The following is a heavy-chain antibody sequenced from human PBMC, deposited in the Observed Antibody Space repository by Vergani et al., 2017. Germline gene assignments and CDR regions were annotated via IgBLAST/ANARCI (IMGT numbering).Heavy chain of an antibody. CDR2: IYYSGST. CDR1: GGSISSSSYY. Sequence: QLQLQESGPGLVKPSETLSLTCTVSGGSISSSSYYWGWIRQPPGKGLEWIGSIYYSGSTYYNPSLKSRGTISVDTSKNQFSLKLSSVTAADTAVYYCARGEVMVRGVIDAFDIWGQGTMVTVSS. J-gene: IGHJ3*02. CDR3: ARGEVMVRGVIDAFDI. V-gene: IGHV4-39*01. D-gene: IGHD3-10*01.